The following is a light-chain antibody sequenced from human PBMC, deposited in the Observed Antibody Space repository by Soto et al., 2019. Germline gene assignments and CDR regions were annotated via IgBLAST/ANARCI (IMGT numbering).Light chain of an antibody. CDR1: QSISSN. Sequence: IVMTQCPATLSVSPGERATLSCRASQSISSNLAWYQQKPGQAPRLLMFRASIRATGFPARFSGSGSGTEFNLTISSLQSEDSAIYYCQQYNNWPRATFGGGTKVEIK. CDR2: RAS. J-gene: IGKJ4*01. CDR3: QQYNNWPRAT. V-gene: IGKV3-15*01.